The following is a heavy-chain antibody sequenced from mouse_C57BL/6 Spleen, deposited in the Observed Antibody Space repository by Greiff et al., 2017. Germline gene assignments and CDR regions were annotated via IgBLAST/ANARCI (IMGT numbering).Heavy chain of an antibody. V-gene: IGHV5-17*01. J-gene: IGHJ2*01. CDR2: ISSGSSTI. Sequence: EVQVVESGGGLVKPGGSLKLSCAASGFTFSDYGMHWVRQAPEKGLEWVAYISSGSSTIYYADTVKGRFTISRDNAKNTLFLQMTSLRSENTAMYYCARGLRLHPDYWGQGTTLTVSS. CDR1: GFTFSDYG. D-gene: IGHD3-2*02. CDR3: ARGLRLHPDY.